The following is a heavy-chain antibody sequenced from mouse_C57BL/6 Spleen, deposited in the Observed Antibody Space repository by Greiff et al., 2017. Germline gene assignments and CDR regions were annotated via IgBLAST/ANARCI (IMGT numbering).Heavy chain of an antibody. CDR1: GYTFTSYW. J-gene: IGHJ1*03. CDR2: IDPSDSYT. CDR3: ARGVYYSNYEWYFDV. D-gene: IGHD2-5*01. V-gene: IGHV1-69*01. Sequence: QVQLQQPGAELVMPGASVKLSCKASGYTFTSYWMHWVKQRPGQGLEWIGEIDPSDSYTNYNQKFKGKSTLTVDKSSSTAYMQLSSLTSEDSAVYYCARGVYYSNYEWYFDVWGTGTTVTVSS.